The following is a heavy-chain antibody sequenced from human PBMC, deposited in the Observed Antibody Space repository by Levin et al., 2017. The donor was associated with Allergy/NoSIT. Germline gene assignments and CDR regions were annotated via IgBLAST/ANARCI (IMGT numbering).Heavy chain of an antibody. Sequence: ASVKVSCKASGYTFTGYYMHWVRQAPGQGLEWMGRINPNSGGTNYAQKFQGRVTMTRDTSISTAYMELSRLRSDDTAVYYCARADNVLRFLGETEWFDPWGQGTLVTVSS. CDR1: GYTFTGYY. CDR3: ARADNVLRFLGETEWFDP. D-gene: IGHD3-3*01. CDR2: INPNSGGT. V-gene: IGHV1-2*06. J-gene: IGHJ5*02.